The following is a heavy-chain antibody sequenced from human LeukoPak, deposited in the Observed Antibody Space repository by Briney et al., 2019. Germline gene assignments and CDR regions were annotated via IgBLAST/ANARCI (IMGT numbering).Heavy chain of an antibody. CDR3: ARAGNYRFDY. D-gene: IGHD1-7*01. CDR1: GFTFSSYS. J-gene: IGHJ4*02. V-gene: IGHV3-21*01. Sequence: GGSLRLSCAASGFTFSSYSMNWVRQAPGKGLEWVSSISSSSYIYYSDSVKGRFTISRDNAKNSLYLQMNSLRAEDTAVYYCARAGNYRFDYWGQGTLVTVSS. CDR2: ISSSSYI.